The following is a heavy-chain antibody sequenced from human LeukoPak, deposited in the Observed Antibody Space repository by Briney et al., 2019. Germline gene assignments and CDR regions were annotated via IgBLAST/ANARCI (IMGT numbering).Heavy chain of an antibody. V-gene: IGHV4-59*12. J-gene: IGHJ4*02. CDR2: IHYSGST. D-gene: IGHD3-10*01. Sequence: SETLSLTCTVSGGSINNYYWSWIRQPPGKGLEWIGYIHYSGSTNYNPSLKSRVTISVDTSKNQFSLKLSSVTAADTAVYYCARTVSRITMVRGVIISPRYFDYWGQGTLVTVSS. CDR3: ARTVSRITMVRGVIISPRYFDY. CDR1: GGSINNYY.